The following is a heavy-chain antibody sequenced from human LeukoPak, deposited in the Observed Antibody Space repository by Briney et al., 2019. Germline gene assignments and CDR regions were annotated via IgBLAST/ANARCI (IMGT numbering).Heavy chain of an antibody. Sequence: GGSLRLSCAASGFTFSSYGMHWVRQAPGKGLEWVAVIWYDGSNKYYADSVKGRFTISRDNSKNTLYLQMNSLRAEDTAVYYCASALDYYDSTDFDNWGQGTLVTVSS. V-gene: IGHV3-33*01. J-gene: IGHJ4*02. CDR3: ASALDYYDSTDFDN. CDR2: IWYDGSNK. CDR1: GFTFSSYG. D-gene: IGHD3-22*01.